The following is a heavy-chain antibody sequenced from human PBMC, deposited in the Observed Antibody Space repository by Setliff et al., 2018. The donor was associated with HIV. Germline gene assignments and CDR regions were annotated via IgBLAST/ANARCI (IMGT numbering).Heavy chain of an antibody. D-gene: IGHD2-8*01. J-gene: IGHJ5*01. CDR3: ARDSSRTNVVHWFDS. CDR1: GVSMSSHY. Sequence: SETLSLTCNVSGVSMSSHYWSWIRQAPGQPPNKGLEWIGNIYYSGTTNYNPSLESRVTISIDTSKNQFSLKLSSVTAADTAVYYCARDSSRTNVVHWFDSWGQGTLVTVSS. V-gene: IGHV4-59*11. CDR2: IYYSGTT.